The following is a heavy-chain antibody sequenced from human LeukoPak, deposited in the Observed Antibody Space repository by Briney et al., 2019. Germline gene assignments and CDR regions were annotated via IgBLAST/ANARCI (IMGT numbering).Heavy chain of an antibody. Sequence: GESLKISCKGSGYSFTSYWIGWVRQMPGKGLEWMGIIYPGDSDTRYSSSFQGQVTISADKSISTAYLQWSSLKASDTAMYYCARPMGYCSGGSCYDNWFDPWGQGTLVTVSS. CDR1: GYSFTSYW. V-gene: IGHV5-51*01. CDR2: IYPGDSDT. CDR3: ARPMGYCSGGSCYDNWFDP. D-gene: IGHD2-15*01. J-gene: IGHJ5*02.